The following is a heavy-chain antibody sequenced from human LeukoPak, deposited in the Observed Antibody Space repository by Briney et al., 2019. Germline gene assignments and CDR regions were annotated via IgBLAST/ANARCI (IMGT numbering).Heavy chain of an antibody. CDR3: AKAISPRLDYYYGMDV. D-gene: IGHD3-3*01. CDR1: GFIFSNFA. J-gene: IGHJ6*02. CDR2: IGGVSESF. Sequence: GGSLRLSCAASGFIFSNFAMTWVRQAPGKGLEWVSIIGGVSESFYYADSVKGRFTVSRDNSKDTLYLQINNLRDEDTAVYYCAKAISPRLDYYYGMDVWGQGTTVTVSS. V-gene: IGHV3-23*01.